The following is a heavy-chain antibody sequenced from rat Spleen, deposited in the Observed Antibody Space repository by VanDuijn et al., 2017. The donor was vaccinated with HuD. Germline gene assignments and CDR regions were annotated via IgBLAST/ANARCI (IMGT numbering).Heavy chain of an antibody. CDR1: GFTFNNYW. V-gene: IGHV5-31*01. Sequence: EVQLVESGGGLVQPGRSLKLSCVASGFTFNNYWMTWIRQAPGKWLEWVASITNATGRTYYPDTVKGRFVISKDNAKNVGYLHMNNLRSEDTATYYCTTDRSFGSFDYWGQGVMVTVSS. CDR3: TTDRSFGSFDY. D-gene: IGHD4-3*01. J-gene: IGHJ2*01. CDR2: ITNATGRT.